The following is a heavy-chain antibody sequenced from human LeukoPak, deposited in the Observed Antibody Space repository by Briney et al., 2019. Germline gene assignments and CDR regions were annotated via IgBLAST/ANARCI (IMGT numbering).Heavy chain of an antibody. Sequence: ASVKVSCKASGYTFTSYDINWVRQATGQGLEWMGWMNPNSGNTGYAQKFQGRVTITRNTSISPAYRELSSLRSEDTAVYYVAKSQGYSYYDFWSGYYPDYWGEGTLVTVSS. CDR2: MNPNSGNT. D-gene: IGHD3-3*01. CDR1: GYTFTSYD. CDR3: AKSQGYSYYDFWSGYYPDY. V-gene: IGHV1-8*01. J-gene: IGHJ4*02.